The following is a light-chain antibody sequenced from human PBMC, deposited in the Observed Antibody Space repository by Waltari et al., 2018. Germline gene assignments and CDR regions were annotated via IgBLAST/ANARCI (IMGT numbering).Light chain of an antibody. Sequence: QSVLTQPPSVSGAPGQRVIISCTGRSSNIGSNHAVHWYKQLPGTAPKLLMYVTANRRSGVPDRFSGSKSGMSASLAITGLQADDEADYYCQSYDSSLRGRVFGGGTKLTVL. V-gene: IGLV1-40*01. CDR2: VTA. CDR1: SSNIGSNHA. J-gene: IGLJ3*02. CDR3: QSYDSSLRGRV.